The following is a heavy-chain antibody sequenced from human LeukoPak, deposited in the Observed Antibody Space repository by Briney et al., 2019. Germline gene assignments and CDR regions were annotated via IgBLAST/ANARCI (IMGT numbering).Heavy chain of an antibody. CDR3: ARDRSGATTSKIYYYYGMDV. CDR2: IIPIFGTA. D-gene: IGHD5-12*01. J-gene: IGHJ6*02. CDR1: GGTFSSYA. Sequence: ASVKVSRKASGGTFSSYAISWVRQAPGQGLEWMGGIIPIFGTANYAQKFQGRVTITADESTSTAYMELSSLRSEDTAVYYCARDRSGATTSKIYYYYGMDVWGQGTTVTVSS. V-gene: IGHV1-69*01.